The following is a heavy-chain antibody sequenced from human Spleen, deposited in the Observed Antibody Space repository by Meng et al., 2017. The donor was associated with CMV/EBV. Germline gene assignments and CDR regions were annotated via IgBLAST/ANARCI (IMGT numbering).Heavy chain of an antibody. J-gene: IGHJ4*02. Sequence: ASVKVSCKASGYTFTGYYMHWVRQAPGQGLEWMGWINPNSGGTNYAQKFQGRVTMTRDTSISTAYMELSRLRSDDTAVYYCAREAYDFWSGYYDRSFDYWGQGTLVTVS. D-gene: IGHD3-3*01. CDR1: GYTFTGYY. V-gene: IGHV1-2*02. CDR2: INPNSGGT. CDR3: AREAYDFWSGYYDRSFDY.